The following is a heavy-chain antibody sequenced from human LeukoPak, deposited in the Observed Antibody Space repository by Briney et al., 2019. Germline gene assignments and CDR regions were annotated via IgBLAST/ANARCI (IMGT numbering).Heavy chain of an antibody. D-gene: IGHD2-2*01. Sequence: PGGSLRLSCAASGFTFSSYAMNWVRQAPGKGLEWVSGTGSTGVSTFYADSVKRRFTVSRDNSKNTLPLQMNSLRAEDTAVYYCAKDPGVVPAHYFDYWGQGTLVTVSS. CDR2: TGSTGVST. V-gene: IGHV3-23*01. CDR1: GFTFSSYA. J-gene: IGHJ4*02. CDR3: AKDPGVVPAHYFDY.